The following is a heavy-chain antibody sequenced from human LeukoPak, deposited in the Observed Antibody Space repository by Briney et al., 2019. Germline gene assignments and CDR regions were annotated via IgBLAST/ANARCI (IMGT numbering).Heavy chain of an antibody. CDR1: GGSISSSSYY. V-gene: IGHV4-39*01. Sequence: SETLSLTCAVSGGSISSSSYYWGWTRQPPGKGLEWIGSIYYSGSTNYNPSLKSRVTISVDTSKNQISLKLSSVTAADTAVYYCASPKYSSGTFDPWGQGTQVTVSS. CDR3: ASPKYSSGTFDP. D-gene: IGHD6-19*01. CDR2: IYYSGST. J-gene: IGHJ5*02.